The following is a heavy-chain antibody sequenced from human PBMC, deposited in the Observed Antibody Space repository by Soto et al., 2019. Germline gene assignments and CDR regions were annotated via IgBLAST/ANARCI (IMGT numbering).Heavy chain of an antibody. CDR1: GFTFSSYA. CDR3: AKRKAKALPRARYYFDY. CDR2: ISGSGGST. D-gene: IGHD1-1*01. V-gene: IGHV3-23*01. Sequence: EVQLLESGGGLVQPGGSLRLSCAASGFTFSSYAMSWVRQAPGKGLEWVSAISGSGGSTYYADSVKGRFTISRDNSKNTLYLQMNSLRAEDTAVYYCAKRKAKALPRARYYFDYWGQGTLVTVSS. J-gene: IGHJ4*02.